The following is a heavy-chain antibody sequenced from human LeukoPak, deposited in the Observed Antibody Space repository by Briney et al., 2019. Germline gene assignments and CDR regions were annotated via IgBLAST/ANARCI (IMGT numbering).Heavy chain of an antibody. V-gene: IGHV3-23*01. CDR3: ATLITMIH. CDR1: GFTFNTWA. CDR2: FSGNGGST. Sequence: PGGSLRLSCAASGFTFNTWAMSWVRQAPGKGLEWVSAFSGNGGSTYYADSVKGRFTISRDNSKNMLYLLMNSLRAEDTAVYYCATLITMIHWGQGTLVTVSS. J-gene: IGHJ4*02. D-gene: IGHD3-22*01.